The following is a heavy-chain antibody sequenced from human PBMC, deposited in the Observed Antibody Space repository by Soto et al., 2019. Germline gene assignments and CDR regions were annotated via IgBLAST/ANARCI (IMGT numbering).Heavy chain of an antibody. D-gene: IGHD3-10*01. J-gene: IGHJ4*02. CDR2: IKQDGSEK. CDR3: ARIYGPEGYYFDY. Sequence: GGSLRLSCAASGFTFSSYWMSWVRQAPGKGLEWVANIKQDGSEKYYVDSVKGRFTISRDNAKNSLYLQMNSLRAEDTAVYYCARIYGPEGYYFDYWGQGTLVTVSS. V-gene: IGHV3-7*01. CDR1: GFTFSSYW.